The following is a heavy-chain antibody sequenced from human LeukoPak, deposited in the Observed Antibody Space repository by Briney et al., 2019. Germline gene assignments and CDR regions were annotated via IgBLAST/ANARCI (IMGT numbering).Heavy chain of an antibody. CDR3: ARDRYSISSLYDF. J-gene: IGHJ4*02. Sequence: ASVKVSCKASGYTFTSYYIHWVRQAPGLGLEWMGIINPSGGSTTYAQKFQGRVTITRDTPTSTVYMVLSSLRSEHTAVYYCARDRYSISSLYDFWGQGTLVTVSS. V-gene: IGHV1-46*01. CDR2: INPSGGST. D-gene: IGHD6-6*01. CDR1: GYTFTSYY.